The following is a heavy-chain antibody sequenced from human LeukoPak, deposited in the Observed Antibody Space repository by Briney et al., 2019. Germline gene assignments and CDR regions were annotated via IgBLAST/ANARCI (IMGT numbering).Heavy chain of an antibody. CDR1: GFTFSSYA. J-gene: IGHJ1*01. CDR2: ISYDGSNK. CDR3: ARVDSGSACAS. D-gene: IGHD6-19*01. V-gene: IGHV3-30*14. Sequence: GGSLRLSCAASGFTFSSYAMHWVRQAPGKGLEWVTIISYDGSNKYYADSVKGRFTISRDISKNTLYLQMGSLRPEDMAVYYCARVDSGSACASWGQGILVTVSS.